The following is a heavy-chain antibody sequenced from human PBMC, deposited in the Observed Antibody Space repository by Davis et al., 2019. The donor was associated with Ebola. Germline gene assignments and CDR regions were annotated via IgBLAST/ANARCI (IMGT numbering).Heavy chain of an antibody. CDR1: GFTFSSYG. V-gene: IGHV3-33*01. J-gene: IGHJ4*02. CDR3: ASPPTYDFWSGYYR. D-gene: IGHD3-3*01. CDR2: IWYDGSNK. Sequence: GGSLRLSCAASGFTFSSYGMHWVRQAPGKGLEWVAVIWYDGSNKYYADSVKGRFTISRDNSKNTLYLQMNSLRAEDTAVYYCASPPTYDFWSGYYRWGQGTLVTVSS.